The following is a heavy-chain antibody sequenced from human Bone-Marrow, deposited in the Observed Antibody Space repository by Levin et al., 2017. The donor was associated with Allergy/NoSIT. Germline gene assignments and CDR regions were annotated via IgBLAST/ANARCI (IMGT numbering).Heavy chain of an antibody. CDR2: IYYSGST. CDR3: ARDLLSVPADWYMDV. CDR1: GGSISSGGYY. D-gene: IGHD2-2*01. J-gene: IGHJ6*03. V-gene: IGHV4-31*03. Sequence: PSETLSLTCTVSGGSISSGGYYWSWIRQHPGKGLEWIGYIYYSGSTYYNPSLKSRVTISVDTSKNQFSLKLSSVTAADTAVYYCARDLLSVPADWYMDVWGKGTTVTVSS.